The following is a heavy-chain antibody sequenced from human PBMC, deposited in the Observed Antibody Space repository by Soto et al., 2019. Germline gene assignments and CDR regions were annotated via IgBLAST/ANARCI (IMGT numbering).Heavy chain of an antibody. CDR1: GYTFRSHG. V-gene: IGHV1-18*01. Sequence: ASVKVSCKASGYTFRSHGISWVRQAPGQGLEWMGWISVDNGDTNYAQKLQGRVTVTTDTSTSTAYMELRSLRSEDTAVYYCARMVRGSNIDYYHYMDVWGKGTPVTAP. CDR2: ISVDNGDT. D-gene: IGHD3-10*01. CDR3: ARMVRGSNIDYYHYMDV. J-gene: IGHJ6*03.